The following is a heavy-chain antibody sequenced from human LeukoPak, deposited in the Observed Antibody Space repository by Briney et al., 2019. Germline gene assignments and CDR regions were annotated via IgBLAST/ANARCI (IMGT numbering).Heavy chain of an antibody. CDR1: LGSLSSYY. CDR2: IYYSGST. V-gene: IGHV4-39*01. J-gene: IGHJ6*02. D-gene: IGHD3-3*01. Sequence: PSETLSLTCTVSLGSLSSYYWGWTRQPPGKGREGLRCIYYSGSTYYNPSLKTRVTISVDTSKNQFSLKLSSVTAADTAVYYCARQEILRFLEWLPQYYYYGMDVWGQGTTVTVSS. CDR3: ARQEILRFLEWLPQYYYYGMDV.